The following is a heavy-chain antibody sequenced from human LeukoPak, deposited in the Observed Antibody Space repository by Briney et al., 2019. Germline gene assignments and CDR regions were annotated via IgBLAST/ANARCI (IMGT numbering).Heavy chain of an antibody. CDR2: VYTSGTT. Sequence: SETLSLTCTVSGGSISGYYWSWFRQPAGKGLEWIGRVYTSGTTNYNPSLKSRVTMSIDTSKNQFSLKLTSVTAADTAMYYCAIGGDSSTSCYRCFNFWGQGTLVTVSS. D-gene: IGHD2-2*02. CDR3: AIGGDSSTSCYRCFNF. J-gene: IGHJ4*02. CDR1: GGSISGYY. V-gene: IGHV4-4*07.